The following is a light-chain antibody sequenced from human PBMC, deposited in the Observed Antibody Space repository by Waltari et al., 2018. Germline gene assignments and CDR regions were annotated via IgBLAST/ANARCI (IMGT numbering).Light chain of an antibody. CDR1: QSVLDNSNNRNY. CDR2: WAS. J-gene: IGKJ2*03. CDR3: QQDSALPYS. V-gene: IGKV4-1*01. Sequence: DIVMTHSPDSLAVSLGARATINCRSSQSVLDNSNNRNYSSWYQQKSGAPPEVLFYWASSRKSGCAARFCASESGAIFTLTITSRQGEDVGVYYCQQDSALPYSFGQGTKLEVK.